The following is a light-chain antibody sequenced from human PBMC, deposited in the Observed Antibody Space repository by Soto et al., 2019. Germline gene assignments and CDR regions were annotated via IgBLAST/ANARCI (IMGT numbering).Light chain of an antibody. CDR3: QQSYGTPIT. Sequence: DIQMTHSPSSLSASVVYRVTITCRASQIISRYLNWYQQKPGKAPNLLIYVASSLQSEVPSRFSGSGSGTDFTLTITSLQPEDFATYYCQQSYGTPITFGQGTRLEIK. V-gene: IGKV1-39*01. CDR1: QIISRY. CDR2: VAS. J-gene: IGKJ5*01.